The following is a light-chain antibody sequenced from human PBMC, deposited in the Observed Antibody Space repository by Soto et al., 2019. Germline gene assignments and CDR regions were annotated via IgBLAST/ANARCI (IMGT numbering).Light chain of an antibody. CDR3: MPTPRNFST. Sequence: IVMTQSPLSLSVTPGEAASISCMSSARLLHKNGYNYVDWYMQKPGQSPQLLIYLGSNRASGVPGRSSGSGSDHYFTLENQKGEAEDCGGYYCMPTPRNFSTFGQGTKVDIX. CDR2: LGS. CDR1: ARLLHKNGYNY. V-gene: IGKV2-28*01. J-gene: IGKJ1*01.